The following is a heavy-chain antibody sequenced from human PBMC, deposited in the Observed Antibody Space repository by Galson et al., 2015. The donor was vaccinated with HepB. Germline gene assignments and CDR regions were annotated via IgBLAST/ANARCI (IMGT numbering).Heavy chain of an antibody. D-gene: IGHD1-26*01. Sequence: SVKVSCKAVGYTFDTYGITWVRRAPGQGLEWMGWIRVSNGNTTYAQKFQDRVTMTADRGTRTAYMEVTSLRSEDTAVYYCARDDLIVGANPDNWGQGTLVIVSS. J-gene: IGHJ4*02. CDR3: ARDDLIVGANPDN. CDR1: GYTFDTYG. V-gene: IGHV1-18*01. CDR2: IRVSNGNT.